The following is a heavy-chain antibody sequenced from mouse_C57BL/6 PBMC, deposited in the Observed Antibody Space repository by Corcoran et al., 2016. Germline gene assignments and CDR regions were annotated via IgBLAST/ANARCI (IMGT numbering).Heavy chain of an antibody. J-gene: IGHJ4*01. CDR3: ARGGLYGNYTSYYAMDY. V-gene: IGHV1-26*01. CDR2: INPNNGGT. D-gene: IGHD2-1*01. Sequence: EVQLQQSGPELVKPGASVKISCKASGYTFTDYYMNWVKQSHGKSLEWIGDINPNNGGTSYNQKFKGKATLTVEKSSSTAYMELRRLTPEDSAVYYWARGGLYGNYTSYYAMDYWGQGTSVTVSS. CDR1: GYTFTDYY.